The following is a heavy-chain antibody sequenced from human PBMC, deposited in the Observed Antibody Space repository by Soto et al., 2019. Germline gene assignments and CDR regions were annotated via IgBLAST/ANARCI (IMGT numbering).Heavy chain of an antibody. Sequence: PSETLSLTCTVSGGSISSSSYYWGWIRQPPGKGLEWIGSIYYSGSTYYNPSLKSRVTISVDTSKNQFSLKLSSVTAADTAVYYCASVLYCSSTSCYKRAYEGWFDPWGQGTLVTVSS. CDR3: ASVLYCSSTSCYKRAYEGWFDP. CDR2: IYYSGST. V-gene: IGHV4-39*01. D-gene: IGHD2-2*01. CDR1: GGSISSSSYY. J-gene: IGHJ5*02.